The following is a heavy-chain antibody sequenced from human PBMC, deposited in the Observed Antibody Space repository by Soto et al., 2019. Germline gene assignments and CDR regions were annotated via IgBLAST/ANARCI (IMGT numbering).Heavy chain of an antibody. Sequence: QVQLVESGGGVVQPGRSLRLSCAASGFTFSSYGMHWVRQAPGKGLVWVAVIWYDGSNKYYADSVKGRFTISRDNSKNALYLQMNSLRAEDTAVYYCARDTSAGAPLDWGQGTLVTVSS. J-gene: IGHJ4*02. CDR1: GFTFSSYG. CDR2: IWYDGSNK. V-gene: IGHV3-33*01. CDR3: ARDTSAGAPLD.